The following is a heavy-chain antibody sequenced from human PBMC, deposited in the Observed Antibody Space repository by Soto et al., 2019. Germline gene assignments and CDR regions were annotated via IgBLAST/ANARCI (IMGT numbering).Heavy chain of an antibody. CDR1: GDSVTSHY. Sequence: PSETLSLTCTVSGDSVTSHYWSWIRQPPGKGLEWIGDMSYIGVSNYNPSLKSRVTISVDTSKNQFSLKLTSVTAADTAVYYCARDLRVAPHLPKYYYYAMVVWGQGTTVTVSS. CDR3: ARDLRVAPHLPKYYYYAMVV. J-gene: IGHJ6*02. CDR2: MSYIGVS. V-gene: IGHV4-59*02.